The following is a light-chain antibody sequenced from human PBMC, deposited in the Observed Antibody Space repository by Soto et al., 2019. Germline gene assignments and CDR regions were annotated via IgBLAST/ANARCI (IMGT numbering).Light chain of an antibody. V-gene: IGLV2-8*01. Sequence: QSVLTQPPSASGSPGQSVTISCTGTSSDVGGYNYVSWYQQHPGKAPKLMIYGVSKRPSGVPDRFSGSKSGNTASLTVSGLQVEDEADYYCSSYAGSNNLVFGGGTKLTVL. CDR1: SSDVGGYNY. CDR3: SSYAGSNNLV. J-gene: IGLJ2*01. CDR2: GVS.